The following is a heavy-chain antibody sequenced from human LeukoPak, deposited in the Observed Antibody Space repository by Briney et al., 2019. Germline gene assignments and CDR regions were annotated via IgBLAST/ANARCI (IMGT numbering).Heavy chain of an antibody. CDR1: GYTPTELS. CDR3: ASGMMAQHRAFDI. Sequence: ASVKVSCKVSGYTPTELSMHWVRQAPGKGLEWMGGFDPEDGETIYAQKFQGRVTMTEDTSTDTAYMELSSLRSEDTAVYYCASGMMAQHRAFDIWGQGTMVTVSS. J-gene: IGHJ3*02. D-gene: IGHD3-10*01. CDR2: FDPEDGET. V-gene: IGHV1-24*01.